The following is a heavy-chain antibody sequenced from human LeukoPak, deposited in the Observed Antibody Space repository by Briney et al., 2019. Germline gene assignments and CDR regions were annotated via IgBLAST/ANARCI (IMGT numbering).Heavy chain of an antibody. CDR3: ARHPTWARLGYFDY. D-gene: IGHD6-6*01. Sequence: PSETLSLTCTVSGGSISSYYWSWIRQPPGKGLEWIGEINHSGSTNYNPSLKSRVTISVDTSKNQFSLKLSSVTAADTAVYYCARHPTWARLGYFDYWGQGTLVTVSS. CDR2: INHSGST. CDR1: GGSISSYY. J-gene: IGHJ4*02. V-gene: IGHV4-34*01.